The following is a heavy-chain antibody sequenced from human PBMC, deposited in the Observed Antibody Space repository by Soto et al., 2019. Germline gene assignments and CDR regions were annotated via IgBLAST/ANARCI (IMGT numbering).Heavy chain of an antibody. J-gene: IGHJ4*02. V-gene: IGHV3-30-3*01. D-gene: IGHD3-10*01. CDR1: GFTFSSYA. CDR3: AREFLRFGEFAGFDY. Sequence: GSLRLSCAASGFTFSSYAIHWVRQAPGKGLEWVAVISYDGSNKYYADSVKGRFTISRDNSKNTLYLQMNSLRAEDTAVYYCAREFLRFGEFAGFDYWGQGTLVTVSS. CDR2: ISYDGSNK.